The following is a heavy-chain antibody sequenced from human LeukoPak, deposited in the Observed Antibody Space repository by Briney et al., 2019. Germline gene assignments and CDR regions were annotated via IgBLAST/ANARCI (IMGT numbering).Heavy chain of an antibody. CDR1: GGSFSGYY. CDR3: ARDSTLSASFDV. Sequence: PSETLSLTCAVYGGSFSGYYWSWIRQPPGKGLEWIGEINHSGSTNYNPSLKSRVTISVDTSKNQFSLKLSSVTAADTAVYYCARDSTLSASFDVWGQGTMVTVSS. V-gene: IGHV4-34*01. D-gene: IGHD2-21*01. J-gene: IGHJ3*01. CDR2: INHSGST.